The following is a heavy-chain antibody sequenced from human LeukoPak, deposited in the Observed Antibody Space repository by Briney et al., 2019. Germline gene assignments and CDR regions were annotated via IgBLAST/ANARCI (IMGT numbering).Heavy chain of an antibody. Sequence: ASVKVSCKASGYTFTSYYMHWVRQAPGQGLEWMGIINPSGGSTSYAQKFQGRVTMATDTSTSTAYMELRSLRSDDTAVYYCARKSAGSGSRFDPWGQGTLVTVSS. D-gene: IGHD3-10*01. J-gene: IGHJ5*02. CDR1: GYTFTSYY. CDR3: ARKSAGSGSRFDP. V-gene: IGHV1-46*01. CDR2: INPSGGST.